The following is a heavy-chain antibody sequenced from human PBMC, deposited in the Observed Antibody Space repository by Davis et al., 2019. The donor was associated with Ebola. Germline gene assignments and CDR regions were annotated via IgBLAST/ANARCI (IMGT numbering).Heavy chain of an antibody. J-gene: IGHJ4*02. CDR2: ISSSSSYI. Sequence: GGSLRLSCAASGFTFSSYSMNWVRQAPGKGLEWVSSISSSSSYIYYADSVKGRFTISRDNAKNSLYLQMNSLRAEDTAVYYCASPPGDYGLYFDYWGQGTLVTVSS. CDR3: ASPPGDYGLYFDY. V-gene: IGHV3-21*01. D-gene: IGHD4-17*01. CDR1: GFTFSSYS.